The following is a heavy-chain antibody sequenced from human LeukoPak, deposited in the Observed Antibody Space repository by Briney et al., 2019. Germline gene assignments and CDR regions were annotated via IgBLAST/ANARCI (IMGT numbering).Heavy chain of an antibody. V-gene: IGHV3-11*05. CDR1: GFTFSDYY. CDR3: AKDRAPGSVNWFDP. J-gene: IGHJ5*02. Sequence: GGSLRLSCAASGFTFSDYYMSWIRQAPGKGLEWVSHITSSSSNINYADSVKGRFTTSRDNAKNSLYLQMNSLRAEDTAIYYCAKDRAPGSVNWFDPWGQGILVTVSS. CDR2: ITSSSSNI.